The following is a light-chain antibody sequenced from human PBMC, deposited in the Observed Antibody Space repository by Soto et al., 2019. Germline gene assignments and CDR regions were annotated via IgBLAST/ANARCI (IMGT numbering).Light chain of an antibody. Sequence: DIQMTQSPSSRSTSVGDRVTITCRARQAISNDLAWYQRKPGNVPKLLIYAASTLQSGVRSRFSGSGSGTDFTLTISSLQPEDVATYYCQRYDSSPDTFCQGTKLEFK. CDR1: QAISND. J-gene: IGKJ2*01. V-gene: IGKV1-27*01. CDR3: QRYDSSPDT. CDR2: AAS.